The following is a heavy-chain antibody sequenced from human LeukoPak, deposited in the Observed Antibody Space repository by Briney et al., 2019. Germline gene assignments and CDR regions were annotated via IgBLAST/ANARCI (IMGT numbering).Heavy chain of an antibody. CDR3: AKDFVPRGGSYFPGFDY. CDR2: ISNSGDRT. J-gene: IGHJ4*02. V-gene: IGHV3-23*01. D-gene: IGHD1-26*01. Sequence: GGSLRLSCAASGFTFSSYAMNWVRQAPGKGLEWVSTISNSGDRTYYADSVKGRFTISRDNSKDTLYLQMNSLRTEDTAVYYCAKDFVPRGGSYFPGFDYWGQGTLVIVSS. CDR1: GFTFSSYA.